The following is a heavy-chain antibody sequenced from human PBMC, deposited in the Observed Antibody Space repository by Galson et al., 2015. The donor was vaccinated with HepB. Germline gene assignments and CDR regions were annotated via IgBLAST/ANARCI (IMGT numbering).Heavy chain of an antibody. CDR2: VYHTGGT. CDR3: AKLTRDSDSSYFWFDP. CDR1: GGYIATNTW. V-gene: IGHV4-4*02. J-gene: IGHJ5*02. D-gene: IGHD6-6*01. Sequence: ETLSLTCPVSGGYIATNTWWTWVRQPPGKGLEWIGEVYHTGGTNCNTSLKSRVTILVDESKKQFSLKLNSVTAADAAVYYCAKLTRDSDSSYFWFDPWGQGTLVTVSS.